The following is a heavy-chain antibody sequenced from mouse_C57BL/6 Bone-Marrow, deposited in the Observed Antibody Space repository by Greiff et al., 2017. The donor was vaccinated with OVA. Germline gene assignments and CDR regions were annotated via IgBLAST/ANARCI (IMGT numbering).Heavy chain of an antibody. D-gene: IGHD1-1*01. J-gene: IGHJ4*01. V-gene: IGHV2-6*03. CDR2: IWSDGST. CDR3: ASTVVAPYYAMDY. CDR1: GFSLTSYG. Sequence: QVQLQQSGPGLVAPSQSLSITCTVSGFSLTSYGVHWVRQPPGKGLEWLVVIWSDGSTTYNSARKSRLSISKDNSKSQVFLKMNILQTYDTAMYYCASTVVAPYYAMDYWGQGTSVTVSS.